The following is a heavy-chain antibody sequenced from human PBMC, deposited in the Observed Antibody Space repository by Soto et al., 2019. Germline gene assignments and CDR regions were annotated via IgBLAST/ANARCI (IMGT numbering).Heavy chain of an antibody. Sequence: ASVKVSCKTSGYTFSRSGISWVRQAPGQGLEWMGWISTYNGDANYAQKLQGRVTMTTDTSTSTAFMELGSLTSDDTAVYYCARFYYDSSGYLPSPYYYYYGMDVWGQGTTVTVSS. D-gene: IGHD3-22*01. CDR3: ARFYYDSSGYLPSPYYYYYGMDV. J-gene: IGHJ6*02. CDR1: GYTFSRSG. V-gene: IGHV1-18*01. CDR2: ISTYNGDA.